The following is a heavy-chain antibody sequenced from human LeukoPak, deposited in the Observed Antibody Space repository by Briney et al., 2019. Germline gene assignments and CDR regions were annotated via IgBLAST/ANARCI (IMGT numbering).Heavy chain of an antibody. CDR1: GGSISSGSYY. CDR3: ARVIGIVGATTLFRYYYYMDV. CDR2: IYTSGST. J-gene: IGHJ6*03. V-gene: IGHV4-61*02. D-gene: IGHD1-26*01. Sequence: PSGTLSLTCTVSGGSISSGSYYWSWIRQPAGKGLEWIGRIYTSGSTNYNPSLKSRVTISVDTSKNQFSLKLSSVTAADTAVYYCARVIGIVGATTLFRYYYYMDVWGKGTTVTVSS.